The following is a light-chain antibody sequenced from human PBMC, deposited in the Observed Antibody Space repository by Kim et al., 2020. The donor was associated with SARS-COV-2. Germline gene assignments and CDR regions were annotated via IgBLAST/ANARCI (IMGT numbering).Light chain of an antibody. V-gene: IGLV3-19*01. CDR1: SLRRYY. CDR2: GKN. J-gene: IGLJ3*02. Sequence: SSELTQDPAVSVALGQTVRITCQGDSLRRYYASWYQQKSGQAPVLVIYGKNNRPSGIPDRVSGSSSGNTASLTITGAQAEDEADYYCHSRDSSDNHLFGGVTELTVL. CDR3: HSRDSSDNHL.